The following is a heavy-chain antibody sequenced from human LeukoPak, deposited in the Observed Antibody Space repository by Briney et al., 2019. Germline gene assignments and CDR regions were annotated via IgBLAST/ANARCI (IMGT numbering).Heavy chain of an antibody. CDR3: ARSFHDLLTGYYNHFDY. V-gene: IGHV3-74*01. D-gene: IGHD3-9*01. CDR2: INSEGTST. J-gene: IGHJ4*02. Sequence: GGSLRLSCAASGSTFSDYWMHWVRQAPGKGLVWVSRINSEGTSTSYADSVKGRFTISRDNAKNTLYLQMNSLRAEDTSVYYCARSFHDLLTGYYNHFDYWGQGTLVTVSS. CDR1: GSTFSDYW.